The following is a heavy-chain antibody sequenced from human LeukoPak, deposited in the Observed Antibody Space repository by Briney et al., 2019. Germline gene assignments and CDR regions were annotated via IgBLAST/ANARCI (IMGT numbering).Heavy chain of an antibody. CDR3: ANGPHYNILTGFYKVRSHLDY. CDR2: IRYDGGIK. J-gene: IGHJ4*02. Sequence: PGGSLRLSCAASGFTFSNYGMHWVRQPPGKGLEWVAFIRYDGGIKHYADSVEGRFTLSRDNSKNTLYLQMNSLRAEDTAVYYCANGPHYNILTGFYKVRSHLDYWGQGTLVTVSS. CDR1: GFTFSNYG. V-gene: IGHV3-30*02. D-gene: IGHD3-9*01.